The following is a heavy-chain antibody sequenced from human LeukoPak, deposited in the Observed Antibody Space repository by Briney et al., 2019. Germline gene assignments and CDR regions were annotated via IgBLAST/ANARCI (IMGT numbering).Heavy chain of an antibody. V-gene: IGHV4-61*01. CDR3: ARTARSRDWFDP. CDR1: GGSISDSIVSHY. CDR2: IYFNGRT. D-gene: IGHD2-21*02. Sequence: SETLSLTCSVSGGSISDSIVSHYWSWIRQPPGKGLEWIGHIYFNGRTNYSPSLKSRVTLSVDTSKNQFSMKLISVTAADTAVYYCARTARSRDWFDPWGQGSLVTVSS. J-gene: IGHJ5*02.